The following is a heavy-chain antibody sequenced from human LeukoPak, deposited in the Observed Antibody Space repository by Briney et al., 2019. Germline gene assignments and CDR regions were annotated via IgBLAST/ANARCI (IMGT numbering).Heavy chain of an antibody. CDR3: ARDTIGSYDY. CDR2: IYSGGST. J-gene: IGHJ4*02. V-gene: IGHV3-53*01. CDR1: GFTVSSNY. Sequence: PGGSLRLSCAASGFTVSSNYMSWVRQAPGRGLEWVSVIYSGGSTYYADSVKGRFTISRDNSKNTLYLQMNSLRAEDTAVYYCARDTIGSYDYWGQGTLVTVSS. D-gene: IGHD1-26*01.